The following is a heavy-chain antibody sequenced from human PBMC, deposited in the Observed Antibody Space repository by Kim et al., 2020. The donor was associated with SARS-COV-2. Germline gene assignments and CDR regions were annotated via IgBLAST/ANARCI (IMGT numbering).Heavy chain of an antibody. J-gene: IGHJ4*02. CDR1: GFTFSSYD. D-gene: IGHD3-3*01. CDR2: ISGSGGST. CDR3: AKDRVRVVTNFDY. V-gene: IGHV3-23*01. Sequence: GGSLRLSCAASGFTFSSYDMSWVRQAPGKGLEWVSTISGSGGSTYYADSVKGRFTISRDNSKNTLYLQMNSLRAEDTAVYYCAKDRVRVVTNFDYWGQGTLVTVSS.